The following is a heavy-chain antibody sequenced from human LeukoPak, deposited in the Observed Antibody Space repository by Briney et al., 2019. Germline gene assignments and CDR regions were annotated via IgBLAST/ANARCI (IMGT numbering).Heavy chain of an antibody. CDR3: ARRGYCSSSTRAFDF. CDR2: VSGYNGNA. D-gene: IGHD2-15*01. V-gene: IGHV1-18*01. Sequence: ASVKVSCQASGYTFVNYGIAWVRQAPGQGLEWMGWVSGYNGNANYAQKFEGRVTMTTDRSTSTVYMELRSLRSDDTAGYFCARRGYCSSSTRAFDFWGQGALVTVSS. CDR1: GYTFVNYG. J-gene: IGHJ4*02.